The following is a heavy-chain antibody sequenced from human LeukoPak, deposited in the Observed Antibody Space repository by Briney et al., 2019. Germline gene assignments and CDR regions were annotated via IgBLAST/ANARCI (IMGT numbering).Heavy chain of an antibody. D-gene: IGHD5-24*01. J-gene: IGHJ4*02. CDR2: ISGSGGRT. CDR1: GFTFSSYA. Sequence: GGSLRLSCAASGFTFSSYAMSWVRQAPGKGLEWVSDISGSGGRTYYADSVKGRFTISRDNSKNTLYLQMGSLRAEDMAVYYCARGVSEMATINNYYFDYWGQGTLVTVSS. CDR3: ARGVSEMATINNYYFDY. V-gene: IGHV3-23*01.